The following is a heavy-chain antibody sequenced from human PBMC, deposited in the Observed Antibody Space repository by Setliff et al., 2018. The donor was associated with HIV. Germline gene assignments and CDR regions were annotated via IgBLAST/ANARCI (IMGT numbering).Heavy chain of an antibody. D-gene: IGHD3-10*01. Sequence: ASVKVSCKASGYTFTSCFMHWVRQAPGQGLEYMGIINPSDGTTDYTQKFQDRVTMTSDTSTSTVYMELRSLRSEDTAVYYCARDGWELDRGRADYFDYWGQGALVTVSS. J-gene: IGHJ4*02. CDR2: INPSDGTT. CDR1: GYTFTSCF. V-gene: IGHV1-46*01. CDR3: ARDGWELDRGRADYFDY.